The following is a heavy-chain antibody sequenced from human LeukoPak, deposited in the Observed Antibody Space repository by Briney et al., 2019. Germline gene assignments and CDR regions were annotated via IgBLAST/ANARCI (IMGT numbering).Heavy chain of an antibody. CDR2: IYYSGST. CDR1: GGSISSSSYY. V-gene: IGHV4-39*07. D-gene: IGHD6-13*01. Sequence: PSETLSLTCTVSGGSISSSSYYWGWIRQPPGKGLEWIGSIYYSGSTYYNPSLKSRVTISVDTSKNQFSLKLSSVTAADTAVYYCARVLRVAAAPGQGDYWGQGTLVTVSS. CDR3: ARVLRVAAAPGQGDY. J-gene: IGHJ4*02.